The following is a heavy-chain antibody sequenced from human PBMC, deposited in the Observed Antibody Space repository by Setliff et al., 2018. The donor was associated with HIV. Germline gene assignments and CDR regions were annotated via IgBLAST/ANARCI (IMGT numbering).Heavy chain of an antibody. V-gene: IGHV1-18*01. J-gene: IGHJ5*02. D-gene: IGHD3-10*01. CDR2: ISGDNGNT. Sequence: ASVKVSCKASGYTFTNNGINWVRQAPGQGLEWMGWISGDNGNTKYAQKLQGRVTMTTDTSTSTAYMELRNLRSDDTAVYYCARGGYYTSGTWFDPWGQGTLVTVSS. CDR3: ARGGYYTSGTWFDP. CDR1: GYTFTNNG.